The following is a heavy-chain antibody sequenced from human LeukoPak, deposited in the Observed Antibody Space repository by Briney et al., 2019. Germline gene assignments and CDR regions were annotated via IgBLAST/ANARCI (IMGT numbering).Heavy chain of an antibody. Sequence: SETLSLTCTVSGYSVSSGYYWGWIRQSPGKGLEWIGSIYHSGSTYYSPSLRSRITISVDTSKNQFSLKLNSVTAADTAVYYCARTTEDCSSTSCYQYWFDPWGQGTLVTVSS. J-gene: IGHJ5*02. CDR1: GYSVSSGYY. CDR3: ARTTEDCSSTSCYQYWFDP. CDR2: IYHSGST. V-gene: IGHV4-38-2*02. D-gene: IGHD2-2*01.